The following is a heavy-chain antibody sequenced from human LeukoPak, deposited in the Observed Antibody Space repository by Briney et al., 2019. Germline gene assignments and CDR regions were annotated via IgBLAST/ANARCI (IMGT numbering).Heavy chain of an antibody. CDR2: IIPIFGTA. CDR1: GGTFSSYA. Sequence: GSSVKVSCKASGGTFSSYAISWVQQAPGQGLEWMGGIIPIFGTANYAQKFQGRVTITADESTSTAYMELSSLRSEDTAVYYCAREVTMIVVATPVWFDPWGQGTLVTVSS. V-gene: IGHV1-69*01. J-gene: IGHJ5*02. D-gene: IGHD3-22*01. CDR3: AREVTMIVVATPVWFDP.